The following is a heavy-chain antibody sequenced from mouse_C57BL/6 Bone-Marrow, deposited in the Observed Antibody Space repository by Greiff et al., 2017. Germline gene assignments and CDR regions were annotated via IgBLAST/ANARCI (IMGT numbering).Heavy chain of an antibody. CDR1: GYTFTSYW. CDR2: IDPTSGGT. CDR3: ARDKIPIGLRYFDY. V-gene: IGHV1-72*01. Sequence: QVQLQQPGAELVKPGASVKLSCKASGYTFTSYWMHWVKQRPGRGLEWIGRIDPTSGGTKYNEKFKSKATLPVDKPSSTAYIQLSSLTSEDSAVYYCARDKIPIGLRYFDYWGQGTTLTVSS. J-gene: IGHJ2*01. D-gene: IGHD3-1*01.